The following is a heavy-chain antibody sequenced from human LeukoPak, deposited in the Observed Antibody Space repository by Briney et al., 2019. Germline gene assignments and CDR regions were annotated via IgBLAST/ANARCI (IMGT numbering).Heavy chain of an antibody. CDR3: ARSLGGSSGWSYYYMDV. CDR2: IKPSGGNT. V-gene: IGHV1-46*01. Sequence: GASVKVSCKTSGYSFTSYNLHWVRQAPGQRLEWMGIIKPSGGNTNYAQKFQGRVTMTRDTSTSTVYMELSSLRSEDTAVYYCARSLGGSSGWSYYYMDVWGKGTTVTVSS. D-gene: IGHD6-19*01. J-gene: IGHJ6*03. CDR1: GYSFTSYN.